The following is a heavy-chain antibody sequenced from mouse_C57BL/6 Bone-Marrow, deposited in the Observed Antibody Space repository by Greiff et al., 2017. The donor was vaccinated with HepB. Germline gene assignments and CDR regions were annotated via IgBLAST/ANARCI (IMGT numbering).Heavy chain of an antibody. CDR2: IYPGGGYT. J-gene: IGHJ1*03. Sequence: QVQLQQSGAELVRPGTSVKMSCKASGYTFTNYWIGWAKQRPGHGLEWIGDIYPGGGYTNYDEKFKGKATLTADKSSSTAYMQFSSLTSEDSTIYCCARERGSWSFDVWGTGTTVTVSS. V-gene: IGHV1-63*01. CDR3: ARERGSWSFDV. CDR1: GYTFTNYW.